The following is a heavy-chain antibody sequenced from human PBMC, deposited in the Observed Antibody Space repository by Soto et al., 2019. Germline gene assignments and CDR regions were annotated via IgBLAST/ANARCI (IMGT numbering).Heavy chain of an antibody. D-gene: IGHD3-10*01. CDR3: ARDKRILWFGAATPYYHGMDV. CDR2: IIPIFGTS. CDR1: GGNFSRHA. V-gene: IGHV1-69*12. J-gene: IGHJ6*04. Sequence: QVQLVQSGAEVRKPGSSVNVSCKASGGNFSRHALSWVRQAPGQGLEWLGGIIPIFGTSNLAQRYQDRVTIAVYESTNTAGMEMRSLRPEDTACYYFARDKRILWFGAATPYYHGMDVWGKWTTVIVSS.